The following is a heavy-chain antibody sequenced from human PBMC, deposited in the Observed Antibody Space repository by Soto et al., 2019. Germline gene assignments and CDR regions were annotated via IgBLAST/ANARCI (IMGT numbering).Heavy chain of an antibody. Sequence: GGSLRLSCAASGLTVGRNYMSWVRQAPGKGLEWVSVIYSGDNTYYADSVKGRFTISRDNSKNTLLLQMNSLRAADTAVYYCANIVVVPAAHARNYYYYYYMDVWGKGTTVTVSS. CDR2: IYSGDNT. D-gene: IGHD2-2*01. J-gene: IGHJ6*03. CDR3: ANIVVVPAAHARNYYYYYYMDV. CDR1: GLTVGRNY. V-gene: IGHV3-66*01.